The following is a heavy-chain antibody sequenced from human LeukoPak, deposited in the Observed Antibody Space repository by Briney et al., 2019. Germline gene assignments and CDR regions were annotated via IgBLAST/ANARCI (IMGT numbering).Heavy chain of an antibody. D-gene: IGHD3-10*01. V-gene: IGHV4-4*07. CDR2: IYTSGST. CDR3: ARGERGTMVRGFLKKHNYYYYYMDV. J-gene: IGHJ6*03. CDR1: GGSISSYY. Sequence: SETLSLTCTVSGGSISSYYWNWIRQPAGKGLEWIGRIYTSGSTDYNPSLKSRVRMSVDTSKNQFSLKLNSATAADTAVCHCARGERGTMVRGFLKKHNYYYYYMDVWGKGTTVTISS.